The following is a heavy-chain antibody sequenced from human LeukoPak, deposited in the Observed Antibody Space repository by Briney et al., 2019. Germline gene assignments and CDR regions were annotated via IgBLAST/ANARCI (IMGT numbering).Heavy chain of an antibody. CDR3: ARDLYNYYDSSGYYSAHYFDY. V-gene: IGHV1-69*04. CDR2: IIPILGIA. D-gene: IGHD3-22*01. J-gene: IGHJ4*02. Sequence: GASVKVSCKASGGTFSSYAISWVRQAPGQGLEWMGRIIPILGIANYAQKFQGRVTITADKSTSTAYMELSSLRSEDTAVYYCARDLYNYYDSSGYYSAHYFDYWGQGTLVTVSS. CDR1: GGTFSSYA.